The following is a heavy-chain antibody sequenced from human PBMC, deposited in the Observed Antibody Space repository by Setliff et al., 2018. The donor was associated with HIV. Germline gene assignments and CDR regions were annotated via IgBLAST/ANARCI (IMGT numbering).Heavy chain of an antibody. D-gene: IGHD5-18*01. Sequence: PGGSLRLSCAASGFTFSSYAMSWVRQAPGKGLEWVSSISSSSSYIYYADSVKGRFTISRDNSKNTLYLQMNSLRAEDTAVYFCAKGSLPSGYSYGFFDYWGQGTLVTVSS. V-gene: IGHV3-21*01. CDR1: GFTFSSYA. CDR2: ISSSSSYI. CDR3: AKGSLPSGYSYGFFDY. J-gene: IGHJ4*02.